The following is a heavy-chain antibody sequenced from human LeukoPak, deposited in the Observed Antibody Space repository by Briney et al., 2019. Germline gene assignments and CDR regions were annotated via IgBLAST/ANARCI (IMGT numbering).Heavy chain of an antibody. Sequence: SETLSLTCAVYGGSFSGYYWSWIRQPPGKGLEWIGEINHSGSTNYNPSLKSRVTISVDTSKNQFSLKLSSVTAADTAVYYCARGRVRGIGPHYFDYWGQGTLVTVSS. V-gene: IGHV4-34*01. J-gene: IGHJ4*02. CDR1: GGSFSGYY. D-gene: IGHD3-10*01. CDR3: ARGRVRGIGPHYFDY. CDR2: INHSGST.